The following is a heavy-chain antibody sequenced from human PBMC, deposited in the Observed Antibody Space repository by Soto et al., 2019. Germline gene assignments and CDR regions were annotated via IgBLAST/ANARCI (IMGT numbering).Heavy chain of an antibody. Sequence: SETLSLTCSVSGGSMSGYYWSWIRQSPEKGLEWIGYVYYSGTTTYNPSLASRVTISIDRSKNQLSLKLTSVTAADTAVYFCARSSSGSAFDMWGQGTMVT. D-gene: IGHD3-22*01. CDR1: GGSMSGYY. CDR3: ARSSSGSAFDM. V-gene: IGHV4-59*08. J-gene: IGHJ3*02. CDR2: VYYSGTT.